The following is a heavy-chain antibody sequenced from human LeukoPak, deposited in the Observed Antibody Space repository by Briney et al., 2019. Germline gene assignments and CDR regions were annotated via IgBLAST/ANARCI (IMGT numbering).Heavy chain of an antibody. CDR2: INPNSGGT. CDR3: ARDLEQLVLPYYYYGMDV. J-gene: IGHJ6*02. D-gene: IGHD6-6*01. CDR1: GYTFTGYY. Sequence: GASVKVSCKASGYTFTGYYMHWVRQAPGQGLEWMGWINPNSGGTNYAQKFQGRVTMTRDTSISTAYMELSRLRSDDTAVYYCARDLEQLVLPYYYYGMDVWGQGTTVTVSS. V-gene: IGHV1-2*02.